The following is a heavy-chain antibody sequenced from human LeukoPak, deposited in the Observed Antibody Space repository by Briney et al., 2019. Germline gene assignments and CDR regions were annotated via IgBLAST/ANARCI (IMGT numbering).Heavy chain of an antibody. Sequence: GRSLRLSCAASGFTFSSYAMHWVRQAPGKGLEWVAVISYDGSNKYYADSVKGRITISRDNSKNTLYLQMNSLRAEDTAVYYCARDGRPDKRDDAFDIWGQGTMVTVSS. CDR2: ISYDGSNK. CDR1: GFTFSSYA. CDR3: ARDGRPDKRDDAFDI. D-gene: IGHD1-26*01. V-gene: IGHV3-30-3*01. J-gene: IGHJ3*02.